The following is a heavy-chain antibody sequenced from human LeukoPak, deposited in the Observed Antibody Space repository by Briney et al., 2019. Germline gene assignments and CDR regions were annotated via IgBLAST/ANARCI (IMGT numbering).Heavy chain of an antibody. Sequence: PGGSLRLSCAASGFTFSSYGMHWVRQASGKGLEWVAVISYDGSNKYYADSVKGRFTISRDNSKNTLYLQMNSLRAEDTAVYYCAKERLELLWFGEPDFDYWGQGTLVTVSS. V-gene: IGHV3-30*18. CDR2: ISYDGSNK. J-gene: IGHJ4*02. D-gene: IGHD3-10*01. CDR1: GFTFSSYG. CDR3: AKERLELLWFGEPDFDY.